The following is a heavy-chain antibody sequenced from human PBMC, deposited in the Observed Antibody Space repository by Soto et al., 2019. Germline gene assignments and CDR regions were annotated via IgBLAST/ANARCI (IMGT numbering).Heavy chain of an antibody. CDR2: IYHSGST. D-gene: IGHD3-10*01. J-gene: IGHJ6*02. V-gene: IGHV4-4*02. CDR1: GCSISSSNW. Sequence: PSETLSLTCAVSGCSISSSNWWWWVRQPPGKGLEWIGEIYHSGSTNYNPSLKSRVTISVDKSKNQFSLKLSSVTGADTAVYYCARHSRIPEPYFLPLLAQYYWRMCVWGEVTTV. CDR3: ARHSRIPEPYFLPLLAQYYWRMCV.